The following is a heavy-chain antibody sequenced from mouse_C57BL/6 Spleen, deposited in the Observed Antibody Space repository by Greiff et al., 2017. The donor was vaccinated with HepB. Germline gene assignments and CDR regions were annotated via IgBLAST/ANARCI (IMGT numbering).Heavy chain of an antibody. J-gene: IGHJ1*03. CDR2: IDPSDSET. CDR3: ARNHFYGSSYWYFDV. CDR1: GYTFTSYW. V-gene: IGHV1-52*01. D-gene: IGHD1-1*01. Sequence: QVQLQQSGAELVRPGSSVKLSCKASGYTFTSYWMHWVKQRPIQGLEWIGNIDPSDSETHYNQKFKDKATLTVDKYSSTAYMQLSILTSEDSAVYYCARNHFYGSSYWYFDVWGTGTTVTVSS.